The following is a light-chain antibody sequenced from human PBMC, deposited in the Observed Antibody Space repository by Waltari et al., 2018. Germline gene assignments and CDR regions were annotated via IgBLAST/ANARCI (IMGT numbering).Light chain of an antibody. V-gene: IGKV2-30*02. CDR3: MQTTHGPPGT. J-gene: IGKJ1*01. CDR1: QSLLHRAGDTS. CDR2: NVA. Sequence: DVVMTQSPLSLPVTLGQPASLSCMSTQSLLHRAGDTSLNGFHQRPGQSPRRLIYNVAKRNSGVPARFSGGGSGTDVTLKTSTVEADDVGIDYCMQTTHGPPGTFGPGTKVEIK.